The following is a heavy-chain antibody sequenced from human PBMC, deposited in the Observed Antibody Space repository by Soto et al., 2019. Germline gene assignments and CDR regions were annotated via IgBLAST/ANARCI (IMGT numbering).Heavy chain of an antibody. V-gene: IGHV3-23*01. D-gene: IGHD2-2*01. CDR1: GFDFSRHP. CDR2: ISITGHSP. Sequence: QPGGSLRLSCEASGFDFSRHPMTWVRQSPGKGLEWLAGISITGHSPYYADSVKGRFTISKDNSKNTLYLQMHSLSAEDTALYFCARSPASCYTPCYADSWGRGTLVTVSS. CDR3: ARSPASCYTPCYADS. J-gene: IGHJ4*02.